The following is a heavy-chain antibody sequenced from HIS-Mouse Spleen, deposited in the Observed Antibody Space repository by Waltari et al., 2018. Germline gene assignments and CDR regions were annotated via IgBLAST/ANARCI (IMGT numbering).Heavy chain of an antibody. CDR1: GGSVRSGCYY. CDR3: ARVGLTGDRNWFDP. J-gene: IGHJ5*02. CDR2: IYYSGST. Sequence: QVQLQESGPGLVKPSETLSLTCTVSGGSVRSGCYYWGWIRRPPGKGLEWFGYIYYSGSTNYNPSLKSRVTISVDTSKNQFSLKLSSVTAADTAVYYCARVGLTGDRNWFDPWGQGTLVTVSS. D-gene: IGHD7-27*01. V-gene: IGHV4-61*01.